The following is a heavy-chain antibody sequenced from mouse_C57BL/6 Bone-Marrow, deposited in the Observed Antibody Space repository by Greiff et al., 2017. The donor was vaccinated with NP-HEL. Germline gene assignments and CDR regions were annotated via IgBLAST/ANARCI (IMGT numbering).Heavy chain of an antibody. CDR2: IWRGGST. J-gene: IGHJ3*01. CDR3: AKSSPTGTTWFAY. V-gene: IGHV2-5*01. CDR1: GFSLTSYG. Sequence: VQLQQSGPGLVQPSQSLSITCTVSGFSLTSYGVHWVRQSPGKGLEWLGVIWRGGSTAYNAAFMSRLSITTDNSKSQVFFKMNSLQADDAAVYYCAKSSPTGTTWFAYWGQGTLVTVSA. D-gene: IGHD4-1*01.